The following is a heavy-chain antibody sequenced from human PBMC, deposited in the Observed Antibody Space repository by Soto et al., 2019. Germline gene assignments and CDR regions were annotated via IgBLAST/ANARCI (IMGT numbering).Heavy chain of an antibody. CDR3: ARESHDILTGPPWVWYFDL. V-gene: IGHV4-34*01. CDR2: INDRGSI. CDR1: GGSFSGYY. D-gene: IGHD3-9*01. J-gene: IGHJ2*01. Sequence: QVQLQQWGAGPLRPLETLSLTCGVSGGSFSGYYWAWIRLSPGKGLEWIGEINDRGSINYNPSLKSRVSSSVDTSKNHYSLNLRSVTAADTAVYYCARESHDILTGPPWVWYFDLWGRGTLVTVSS.